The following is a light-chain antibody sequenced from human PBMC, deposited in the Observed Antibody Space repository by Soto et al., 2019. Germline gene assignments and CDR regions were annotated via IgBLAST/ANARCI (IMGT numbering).Light chain of an antibody. J-gene: IGLJ2*01. CDR1: SSDVGGYNY. Sequence: SALTQPPSASGSPGQSVTISCTGTSSDVGGYNYVSWYQQHPGKAPKVMIYEVSKRPSGVPDRFSGSKSGNTASLTVSGLQAEDEADYYCSSYGGNNNLLFGGGTKLTVL. CDR2: EVS. CDR3: SSYGGNNNLL. V-gene: IGLV2-8*01.